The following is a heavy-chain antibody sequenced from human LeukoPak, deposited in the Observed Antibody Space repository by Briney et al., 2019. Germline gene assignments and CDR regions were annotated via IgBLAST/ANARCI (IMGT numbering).Heavy chain of an antibody. CDR3: ARGVFSFDY. Sequence: TGGSLRLSCAASGFTFSSYAMSWVRQAPGKGLEWVSAISGSGGSTYYADSVKGRFTIARDNSRNTLYLQMNSLRAEDTAVYYCARGVFSFDYWGQGTLVTVSS. V-gene: IGHV3-23*01. CDR2: ISGSGGST. CDR1: GFTFSSYA. J-gene: IGHJ4*02. D-gene: IGHD3-10*02.